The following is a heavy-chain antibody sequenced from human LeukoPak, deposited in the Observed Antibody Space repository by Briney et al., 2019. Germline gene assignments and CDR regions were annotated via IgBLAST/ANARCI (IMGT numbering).Heavy chain of an antibody. CDR1: GFTLYVYA. CDR3: AKDLGPTGAGWFDP. D-gene: IGHD1-14*01. Sequence: GGSLRLSCAPSGFTLYVYAMHGVPPPPGRGVECVFLMRGDSVNTYYADFVKGRFTISRDNSKDSLYLQMNSLRTEDTALYYCAKDLGPTGAGWFDPWGQGMLVTVSS. J-gene: IGHJ5*02. CDR2: MRGDSVNT. V-gene: IGHV3-43*02.